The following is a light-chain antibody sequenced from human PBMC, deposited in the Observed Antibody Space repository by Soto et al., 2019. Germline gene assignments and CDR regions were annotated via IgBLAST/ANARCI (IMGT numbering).Light chain of an antibody. CDR2: SDN. J-gene: IGLJ2*01. CDR3: QSYDNRLNHVV. Sequence: QSVLTQPPSVSGAPGQRVTIPCTGSSSNIGSFYDVHWYQQLPGTVPKLLISSDNNRPSGVRERFSGSKSGTAASLAITGLQAEDEADDYCQSYDNRLNHVVFGGGTKLTFL. CDR1: SSNIGSFYD. V-gene: IGLV1-40*01.